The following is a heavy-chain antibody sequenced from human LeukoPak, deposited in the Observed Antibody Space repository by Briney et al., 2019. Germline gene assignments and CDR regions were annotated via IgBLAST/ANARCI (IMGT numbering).Heavy chain of an antibody. V-gene: IGHV3-23*01. CDR2: IFGSGGSA. CDR1: GFTFGSYA. Sequence: GGSLRLSCAASGFTFGSYAMYWVRQAPAKGLEWVSGIFGSGGSAHYADSVKGRFTISRDNSKNTVYLQMDSLRVEDTAIYYCAKTTTGYSSGRYPAWPIDYWGQGTLVTVSS. D-gene: IGHD2-15*01. J-gene: IGHJ4*02. CDR3: AKTTTGYSSGRYPAWPIDY.